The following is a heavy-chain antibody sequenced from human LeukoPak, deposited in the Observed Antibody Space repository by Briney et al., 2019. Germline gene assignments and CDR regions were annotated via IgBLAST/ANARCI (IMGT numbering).Heavy chain of an antibody. D-gene: IGHD5-12*01. CDR3: ARGPSFSGYDPPGDY. V-gene: IGHV4-4*07. Sequence: PSETLSLTCTVSGGSISSYYWSWIRQPAGKGLEWIGRINTSGSTNYIPSLKSRITMSVDTSKNQFSLKLRYVTAADTAVYYCARGPSFSGYDPPGDYWGQGTLVTVSS. J-gene: IGHJ4*02. CDR2: INTSGST. CDR1: GGSISSYY.